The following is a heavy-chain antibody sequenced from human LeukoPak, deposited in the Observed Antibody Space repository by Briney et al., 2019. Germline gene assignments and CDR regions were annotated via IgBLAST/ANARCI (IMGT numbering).Heavy chain of an antibody. CDR1: GFTFDNYA. CDR2: ISGSGVNT. J-gene: IGHJ6*02. V-gene: IGHV3-23*01. D-gene: IGHD3-10*01. Sequence: GGSLRLSCAASGFTFDNYAMNWVRQAPGKGLEWVSGISGSGVNTYYGDSVKGRFTITRDISKNTLFLQMNGLRGEDTAMYYCAKDISFNYGFHAMDAWGQGTTVSVSS. CDR3: AKDISFNYGFHAMDA.